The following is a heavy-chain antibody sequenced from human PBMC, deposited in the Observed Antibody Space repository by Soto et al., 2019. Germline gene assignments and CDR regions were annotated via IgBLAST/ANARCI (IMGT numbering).Heavy chain of an antibody. Sequence: QIQLLQSGAEVKKPVASVKVTCKASGYTFRNFGISWVRQAPGQGLEWMGWISAYNANANYAQKFQGRLTMTADTSTSTAYMELRSLRSDHTAVYYCARENSYFDYWGQGTLVTVSS. V-gene: IGHV1-18*01. CDR3: ARENSYFDY. J-gene: IGHJ4*02. CDR1: GYTFRNFG. CDR2: ISAYNANA.